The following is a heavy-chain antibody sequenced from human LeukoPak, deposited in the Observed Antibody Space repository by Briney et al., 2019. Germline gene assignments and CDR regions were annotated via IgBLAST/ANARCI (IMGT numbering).Heavy chain of an antibody. CDR1: GGSFSGYY. V-gene: IGHV4-34*01. CDR2: IYHSGST. J-gene: IGHJ4*02. CDR3: ASSKYYDILTGYNSLIYDY. D-gene: IGHD3-9*01. Sequence: PSETLSLTCAVYGGSFSGYYWNWIRQPPGKGLEWIGYIYHSGSTYYNPSLKSRVTISVDRSKNQFSLKLSSVTAADTAVYYCASSKYYDILTGYNSLIYDYWGQGTLVTVSS.